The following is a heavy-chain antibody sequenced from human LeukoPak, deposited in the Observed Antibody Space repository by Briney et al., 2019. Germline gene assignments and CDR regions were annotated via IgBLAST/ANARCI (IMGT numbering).Heavy chain of an antibody. CDR3: ARGRRGSGSYYKVVAEFDY. V-gene: IGHV4-34*01. Sequence: SETLSLTCAVYGGSFSGYYWSWIRQPPGKGLEWIGEINHSGSTNYNPSLKSRVTISVDTSKNQFSLKLSSVTAADTAVYYCARGRRGSGSYYKVVAEFDYWGQGTLVTVSS. D-gene: IGHD3-10*01. J-gene: IGHJ4*02. CDR1: GGSFSGYY. CDR2: INHSGST.